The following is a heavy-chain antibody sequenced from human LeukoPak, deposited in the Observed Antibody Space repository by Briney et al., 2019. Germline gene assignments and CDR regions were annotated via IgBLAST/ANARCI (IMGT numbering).Heavy chain of an antibody. V-gene: IGHV3-21*01. J-gene: IGHJ4*02. D-gene: IGHD1-26*01. CDR1: GFTFNSYS. CDR2: ISSSGSYI. Sequence: GGSLRLSCVASGFTFNSYSMNWVRQAPGKGLEWVSSISSSGSYIYYADSVKGRFTISRDNAKNSLSLQMNSLTAEDTGVYYCVRGSGQWEPPFDSWGQGTLVTVSS. CDR3: VRGSGQWEPPFDS.